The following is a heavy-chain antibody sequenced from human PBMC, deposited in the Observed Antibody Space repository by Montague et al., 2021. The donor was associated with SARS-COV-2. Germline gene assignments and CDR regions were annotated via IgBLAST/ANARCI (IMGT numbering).Heavy chain of an antibody. Sequence: TLSLTCTVSGGSISSGGYYWSWIRQHPGKGLEWIGFIYHTGSTHYXXXLKSRVTISKETSKNHFSLNLSSVTAADSAVYYCARDSGYYDSIGYSYDAFDIWGQGTKATVSS. CDR1: GGSISSGGYY. D-gene: IGHD3-22*01. J-gene: IGHJ3*02. V-gene: IGHV4-31*03. CDR2: IYHTGST. CDR3: ARDSGYYDSIGYSYDAFDI.